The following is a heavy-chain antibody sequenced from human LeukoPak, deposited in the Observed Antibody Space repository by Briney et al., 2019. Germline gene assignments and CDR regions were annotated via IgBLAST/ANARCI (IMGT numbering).Heavy chain of an antibody. J-gene: IGHJ3*02. CDR2: IYRGGST. CDR1: GFTVSRNY. CDR3: ARDRPEAFDI. V-gene: IGHV3-53*01. Sequence: GWSLRLSCAASGFTVSRNYMSWVRQAPGKGLEWVSVIYRGGSTYYADSVKGRFTISRDNSKNTLYLQMNSLRVEDTAVYYCARDRPEAFDIWGQGTMVTVSS.